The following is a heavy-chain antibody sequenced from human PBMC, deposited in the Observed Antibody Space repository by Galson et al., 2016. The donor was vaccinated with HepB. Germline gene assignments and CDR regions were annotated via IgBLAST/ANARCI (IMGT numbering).Heavy chain of an antibody. CDR2: ISVNNGQP. D-gene: IGHD3-10*01. Sequence: SVKVSCKASGFTFTTYSFSWVRQAPGQGLEWMGWISVNNGQPDYPQHPQGRVTMTTDTSTSTAYMELRNLRADDTAVYYCARGCPPRSGYFYYGVDVWGQGTTVTVSS. J-gene: IGHJ6*02. CDR1: GFTFTTYS. V-gene: IGHV1-18*04. CDR3: ARGCPPRSGYFYYGVDV.